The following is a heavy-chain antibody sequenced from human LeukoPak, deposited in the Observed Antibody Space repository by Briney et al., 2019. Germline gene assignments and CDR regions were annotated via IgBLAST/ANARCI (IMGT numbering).Heavy chain of an antibody. CDR1: GFTLSRYW. J-gene: IGHJ5*02. Sequence: GGSLRLSRAASGFTLSRYWMHWVRQAPGKGLVSVAHMNSDGSSTNYADSVKGRFTISRDNAKNMLYLQMNSLRADDTAVYYCAKILGESPRWFDPWGQGTLVTVSS. CDR2: MNSDGSST. V-gene: IGHV3-74*01. CDR3: AKILGESPRWFDP. D-gene: IGHD3-10*01.